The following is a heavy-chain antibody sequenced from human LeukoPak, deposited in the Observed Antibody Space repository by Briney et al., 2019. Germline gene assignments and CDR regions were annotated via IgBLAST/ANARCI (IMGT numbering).Heavy chain of an antibody. Sequence: KPGGSLRLSCAASGFTFSDYYMSWIRQAPGKGLEWVSYISTSGTTKYYADSVKGRFTISRDNAKNSLYLQMNSLRAEDTAVYYCARELIEGYYGMDVWGQGTTVTVSS. CDR2: ISTSGTTK. CDR3: ARELIEGYYGMDV. CDR1: GFTFSDYY. V-gene: IGHV3-11*01. J-gene: IGHJ6*02.